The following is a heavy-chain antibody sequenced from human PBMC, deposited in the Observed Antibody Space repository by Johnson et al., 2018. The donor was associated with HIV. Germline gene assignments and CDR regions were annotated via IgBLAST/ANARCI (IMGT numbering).Heavy chain of an antibody. CDR1: GFTFSDYY. D-gene: IGHD1-26*01. CDR2: ISSGGDST. CDR3: ARDWVGTNAFDI. J-gene: IGHJ3*02. V-gene: IGHV3-11*04. Sequence: QVKLVESGGGLVKPGGSLRLSCAASGFTFSDYYMSWIRQAPGKGLEWVSYISSGGDSTYYTDSVKGRFTISRDNGKNSLFLLMNSLRAEDTAVYYCARDWVGTNAFDIWGQGTMVTVSS.